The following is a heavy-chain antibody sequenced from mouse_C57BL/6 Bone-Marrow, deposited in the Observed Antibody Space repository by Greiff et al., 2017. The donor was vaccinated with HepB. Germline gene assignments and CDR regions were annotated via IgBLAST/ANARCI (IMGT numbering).Heavy chain of an antibody. CDR1: GYTFTSYG. CDR3: AIPLWPYAMGY. Sequence: QVQLKQSGAELARPGASVKLSCKASGYTFTSYGISWVKQRTGQGLEWIGEIYPRSGNTYYNEKFKGKATLTADKSSSTAYMELRSLTSEDSAVYFCAIPLWPYAMGYWGQGTSVTVSS. D-gene: IGHD1-1*02. V-gene: IGHV1-81*01. CDR2: IYPRSGNT. J-gene: IGHJ4*01.